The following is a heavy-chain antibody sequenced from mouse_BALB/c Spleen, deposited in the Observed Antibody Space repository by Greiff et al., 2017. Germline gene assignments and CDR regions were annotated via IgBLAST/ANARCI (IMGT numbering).Heavy chain of an antibody. D-gene: IGHD1-1*01. J-gene: IGHJ4*01. V-gene: IGHV5-17*02. Sequence: EVKVVESGGGLVQPGGSRKLSCAASGFTFSSFGMHWVRQAPEKGLEWVAYISSGSSTIYYADTVKGRFTISRDNPKNTLFLQMTSLRSEDTAMYYCASTVPYAMDYWGQGTSVTVSS. CDR3: ASTVPYAMDY. CDR1: GFTFSSFG. CDR2: ISSGSSTI.